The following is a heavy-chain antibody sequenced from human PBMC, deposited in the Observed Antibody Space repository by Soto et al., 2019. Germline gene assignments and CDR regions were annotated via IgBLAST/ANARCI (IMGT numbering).Heavy chain of an antibody. CDR3: ATDHYDILTGYLKRGFDY. V-gene: IGHV3-30*03. D-gene: IGHD3-9*01. CDR2: ISYDGSNK. Sequence: QVQLVESGGGVVQPGRSLRLSCAASGFTFSSYGMHWVRQAPGKGLEWVAVISYDGSNKYYADSVKGRFTISRDNSKNTLYLQMNSLRAEDTAVYYCATDHYDILTGYLKRGFDYWGQGTLVTVSS. J-gene: IGHJ4*02. CDR1: GFTFSSYG.